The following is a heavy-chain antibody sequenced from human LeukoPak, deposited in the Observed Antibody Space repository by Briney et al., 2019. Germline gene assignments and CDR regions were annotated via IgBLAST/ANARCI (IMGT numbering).Heavy chain of an antibody. J-gene: IGHJ4*02. CDR2: ISGSGGST. CDR3: AKDATPGNSIWDYFAF. CDR1: GFTFSSYA. V-gene: IGHV3-23*01. Sequence: GGSLRLSCAASGFTFSSYAMSWVRQAPGKGLEWVSAISGSGGSTYYADSVKGRFTVSRDNSKNTLYLHLNSLRAEDSAGYYCAKDATPGNSIWDYFAFWGQGTVVTVSS. D-gene: IGHD1-7*01.